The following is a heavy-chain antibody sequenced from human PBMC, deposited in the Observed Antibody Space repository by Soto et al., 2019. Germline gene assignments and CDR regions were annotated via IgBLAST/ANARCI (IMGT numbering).Heavy chain of an antibody. Sequence: QVQLVQSGAEVKKPGSSVKVSCKASGGTFSSYAISWVRQAPGRGLEWMGGIIPIFGTANYAQKFQGRVTITADESTSTAYMELSSLRSEDTAVYYCARDLEGGDSGAGDYWGQGTLVTVSS. J-gene: IGHJ4*02. CDR3: ARDLEGGDSGAGDY. CDR1: GGTFSSYA. V-gene: IGHV1-69*01. CDR2: IIPIFGTA. D-gene: IGHD2-21*02.